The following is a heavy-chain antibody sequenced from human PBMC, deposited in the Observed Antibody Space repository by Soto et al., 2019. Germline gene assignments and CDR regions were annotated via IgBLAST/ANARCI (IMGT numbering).Heavy chain of an antibody. D-gene: IGHD3-16*02. CDR2: ISGSGGST. CDR3: ARDMITFGGVIAPFDY. V-gene: IGHV3-23*01. J-gene: IGHJ4*02. CDR1: GFTFSSYA. Sequence: GGSLRLSCAASGFTFSSYAMSWVRQAPGKGLEWVSAISGSGGSTYYADSVKGRFTISRDNSKNTLYLQMNSLRAEDTAVYYCARDMITFGGVIAPFDYWGQGNLVPVSS.